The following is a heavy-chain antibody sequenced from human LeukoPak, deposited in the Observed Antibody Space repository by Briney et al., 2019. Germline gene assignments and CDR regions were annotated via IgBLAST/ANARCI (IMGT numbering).Heavy chain of an antibody. CDR3: AKGGSGYYYYYYGMDV. J-gene: IGHJ6*02. D-gene: IGHD3-3*01. CDR1: GFTFSSYA. V-gene: IGHV3-30-3*01. CDR2: ISYDGSNK. Sequence: GGSLRLSCAASGFTFSSYAMHWVRQAPGKGLDWVAVISYDGSNKYYADSVKGRFTISRDNSKNTLYLQMNSLRAEDTAVYYCAKGGSGYYYYYYGMDVWGQGTTVTVSS.